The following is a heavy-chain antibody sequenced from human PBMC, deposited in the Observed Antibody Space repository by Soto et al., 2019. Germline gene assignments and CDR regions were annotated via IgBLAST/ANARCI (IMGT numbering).Heavy chain of an antibody. J-gene: IGHJ4*02. D-gene: IGHD5-18*01. V-gene: IGHV1-69*13. Sequence: SVKVSCKASGGTFSSYAISWVRQAPGQGLEWMGGIIPIFGTANYAQKFQGRVTITADESTSTAYMELSSLRSEDTAVYYCARLVRGYSYGPVDYWGQGTLVTVSS. CDR3: ARLVRGYSYGPVDY. CDR2: IIPIFGTA. CDR1: GGTFSSYA.